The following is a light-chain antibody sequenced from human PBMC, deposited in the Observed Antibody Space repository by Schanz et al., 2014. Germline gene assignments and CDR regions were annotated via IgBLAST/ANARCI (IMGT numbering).Light chain of an antibody. J-gene: IGKJ2*01. CDR3: QQYGSSAST. V-gene: IGKV3-20*01. CDR1: QSISSN. Sequence: EIVLTQSPGTLSVSPGERATLSCRASQSISSNLAWYQQKPGQAPRLLIYGASSRATGIPDRFSGSGSGTDFTLTISSLEPEDFAVYYCQQYGSSASTFGQGTKVEIE. CDR2: GAS.